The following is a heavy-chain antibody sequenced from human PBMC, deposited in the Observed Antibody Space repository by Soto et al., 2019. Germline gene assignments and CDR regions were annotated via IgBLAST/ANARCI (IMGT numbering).Heavy chain of an antibody. CDR1: GFTFSSYA. Sequence: QTGGSLRLSCAASGFTFSSYAMSWVRQAPGKGLEWVSAISGSGGSTYYADSVKGRFTISRDNSKNTLYLQMNSLRAEDTAVYYCAKDLSRWPNYYFDYWGQGTLVTVSS. CDR3: AKDLSRWPNYYFDY. J-gene: IGHJ4*02. D-gene: IGHD2-15*01. CDR2: ISGSGGST. V-gene: IGHV3-23*01.